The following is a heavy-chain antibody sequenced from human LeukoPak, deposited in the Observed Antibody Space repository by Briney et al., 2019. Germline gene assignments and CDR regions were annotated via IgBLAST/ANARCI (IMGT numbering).Heavy chain of an antibody. D-gene: IGHD4-17*01. J-gene: IGHJ5*02. CDR1: GYTFTGYY. CDR3: ARDWDYDNWFDP. CDR2: INPNSGGT. V-gene: IGHV1-2*02. Sequence: ASVKVSCKASGYTFTGYYMHWVRQAPGQGLEWMGWINPNSGGTSYAQKFQGRVTMTRDTSISTAYMELSRLRSDDTAVYYCARDWDYDNWFDPWGQGTLVTVSS.